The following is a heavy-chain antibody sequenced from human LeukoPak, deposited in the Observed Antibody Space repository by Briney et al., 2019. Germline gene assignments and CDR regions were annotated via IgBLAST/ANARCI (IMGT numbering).Heavy chain of an antibody. CDR3: ARVRFTIFGVVILKPYFDY. Sequence: SETLSLTCTVFGGSVSNNNYYWGWIRQPPGKGLEWIGSIYYSGSTYYNPFLKSRVTISVDTSKNQFSLKLSSVTAADTAVYYCARVRFTIFGVVILKPYFDYWGQGTLVTVSS. D-gene: IGHD3-3*01. J-gene: IGHJ4*02. CDR2: IYYSGST. V-gene: IGHV4-39*07. CDR1: GGSVSNNNYY.